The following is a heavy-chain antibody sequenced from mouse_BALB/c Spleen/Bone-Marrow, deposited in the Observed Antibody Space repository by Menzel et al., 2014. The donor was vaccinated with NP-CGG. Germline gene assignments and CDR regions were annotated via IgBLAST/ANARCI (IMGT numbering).Heavy chain of an antibody. CDR2: IWSGGST. V-gene: IGHV2-2*02. CDR1: GFSLTSYG. Sequence: QVQLKESGPGLVQPSQSLSITCTVSGFSLTSYGVHWVRQSPGKGLEWLGVIWSGGSTDYNAAFISRLSISKDISKSQVFFKMKSLQANDTAIYYCARRGGTTTPFAYWGQGTLVTVSA. D-gene: IGHD1-1*01. J-gene: IGHJ3*01. CDR3: ARRGGTTTPFAY.